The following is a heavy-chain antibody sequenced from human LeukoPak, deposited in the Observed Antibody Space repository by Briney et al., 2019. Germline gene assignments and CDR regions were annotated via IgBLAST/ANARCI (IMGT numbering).Heavy chain of an antibody. CDR3: AKGGRWDYYDSSH. D-gene: IGHD3-22*01. Sequence: PGGSLRLSCAASGFTFSNFAMTWVRQAPGKGLEWVSGISGSGGSTYYADSVKGRFSISRDNSKNMLYLQMNSLRAEDTAVYYCAKGGRWDYYDSSHWGQGTMVTVSS. CDR2: ISGSGGST. J-gene: IGHJ3*01. CDR1: GFTFSNFA. V-gene: IGHV3-23*01.